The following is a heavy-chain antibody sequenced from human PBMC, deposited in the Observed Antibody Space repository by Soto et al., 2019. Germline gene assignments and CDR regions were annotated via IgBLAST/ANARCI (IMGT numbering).Heavy chain of an antibody. J-gene: IGHJ5*02. Sequence: EVQLLESGGGLVQPGGSLRLSCAASGFTFSSHAMSWVRQAPGKGLEWVSEISGSGGSTYYADSVKGRFTISRDNSKNTLYLQMHSLRAEDTAVYYCAKDPSVGYWFDPWGHGTLITVSS. D-gene: IGHD3-16*01. V-gene: IGHV3-23*01. CDR3: AKDPSVGYWFDP. CDR1: GFTFSSHA. CDR2: ISGSGGST.